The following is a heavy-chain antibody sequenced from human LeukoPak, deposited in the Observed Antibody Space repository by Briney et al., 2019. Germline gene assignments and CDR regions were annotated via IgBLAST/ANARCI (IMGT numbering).Heavy chain of an antibody. CDR1: GYNFARHW. CDR2: IYPADADT. V-gene: IGHV5-51*01. Sequence: GESLKISCQASGYNFARHWIGWVRQMPGKGLEWMGLIYPADADTRYSPSFQGQVTMSADKSINTAYLQWSSLKASDTAMYYCARGWLIDYWGQGTLVTVSS. J-gene: IGHJ4*02. D-gene: IGHD3-10*01. CDR3: ARGWLIDY.